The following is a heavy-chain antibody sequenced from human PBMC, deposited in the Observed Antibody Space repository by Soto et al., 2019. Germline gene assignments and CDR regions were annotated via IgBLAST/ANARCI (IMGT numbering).Heavy chain of an antibody. D-gene: IGHD3-16*01. Sequence: NPSETRSRTCTFAGGSISSGGYYWIWIRQHPGKGLEWIGYIYYSGSTYYNPSLKSRVTISVDTSKNQFSLKLSSVTAADTAVYYCARGADPYYFDYWGQGTLVTVSS. CDR1: GGSISSGGYY. V-gene: IGHV4-31*03. CDR2: IYYSGST. CDR3: ARGADPYYFDY. J-gene: IGHJ4*02.